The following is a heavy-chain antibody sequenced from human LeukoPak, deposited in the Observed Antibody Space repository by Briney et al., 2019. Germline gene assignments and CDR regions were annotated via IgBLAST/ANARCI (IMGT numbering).Heavy chain of an antibody. J-gene: IGHJ6*02. CDR1: GYTFRSYG. V-gene: IGHV1-18*01. CDR2: ISGYNGKT. D-gene: IGHD3-22*01. Sequence: GASVKVSCKASGYTFRSYGLSWVRQAPGQGLEWMGWISGYNGKTHHAQNLQGRVTMTTDTSTSTGYMGLRSLTSDDTAVYFCARDPFFYDSSGYQLIYYFYGMDVWGQGTTVTVSS. CDR3: ARDPFFYDSSGYQLIYYFYGMDV.